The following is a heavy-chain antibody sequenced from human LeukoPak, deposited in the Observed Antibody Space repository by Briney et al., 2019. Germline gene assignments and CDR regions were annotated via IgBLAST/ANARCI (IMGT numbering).Heavy chain of an antibody. Sequence: ASVKVSCKASGYTFTSYDINWVRHATGQGLWWMGWMNTNMGTTGYTQKLQGRVTMTRNTSISTAYMELSSLRSDDTAVYYCAREGDYGSGSYLPWGQGTLVTVSS. CDR2: MNTNMGTT. J-gene: IGHJ5*02. CDR1: GYTFTSYD. V-gene: IGHV1-8*01. D-gene: IGHD3-10*01. CDR3: AREGDYGSGSYLP.